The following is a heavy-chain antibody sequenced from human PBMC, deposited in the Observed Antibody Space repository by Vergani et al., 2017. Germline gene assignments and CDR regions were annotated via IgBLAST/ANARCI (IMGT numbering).Heavy chain of an antibody. Sequence: EVHLLESGGGLVQPGGSLRLSCAASGFTFSSYAMNWVRQAPGKGLQWVSTLSSSGGSTYYADSVKGRFSISRDNSKNTLYLQMNSLRVEDTAVYYCAKDYGSENYYSSDYWGQGTLVTVAS. J-gene: IGHJ4*02. CDR1: GFTFSSYA. V-gene: IGHV3-23*01. CDR3: AKDYGSENYYSSDY. D-gene: IGHD3-10*01. CDR2: LSSSGGST.